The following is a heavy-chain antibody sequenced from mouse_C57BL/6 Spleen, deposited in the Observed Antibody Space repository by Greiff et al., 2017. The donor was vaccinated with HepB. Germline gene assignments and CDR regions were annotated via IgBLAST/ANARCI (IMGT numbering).Heavy chain of an antibody. V-gene: IGHV1-80*01. D-gene: IGHD1-1*01. Sequence: VKLVESGAELVKPGASVKISCKASGYAFSSYWMNWVKQRPGKGLEWIGQIYPGDGDTNYNGKFKGKATLTADKSSSTAYMQLSSLTSEDSAVYFCASYGSSYPWFAYWGQGTLVTVSA. J-gene: IGHJ3*01. CDR2: IYPGDGDT. CDR3: ASYGSSYPWFAY. CDR1: GYAFSSYW.